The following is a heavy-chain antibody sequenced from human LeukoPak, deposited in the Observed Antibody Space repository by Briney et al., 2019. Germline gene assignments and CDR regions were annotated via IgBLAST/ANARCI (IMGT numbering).Heavy chain of an antibody. CDR1: GYTFTGYY. J-gene: IGHJ6*02. CDR2: INPNSGGT. CDR3: ARRRNSYYYYGMDV. Sequence: ASVKVSCKASGYTFTGYYMHWVRQAPGQGLEWMGWINPNSGGTNYAQKFQGRVTMTRDTSISTAYMELSRLRSDDTAVYYCARRRNSYYYYGMDVWGQGTTVTVSS. D-gene: IGHD4-4*01. V-gene: IGHV1-2*02.